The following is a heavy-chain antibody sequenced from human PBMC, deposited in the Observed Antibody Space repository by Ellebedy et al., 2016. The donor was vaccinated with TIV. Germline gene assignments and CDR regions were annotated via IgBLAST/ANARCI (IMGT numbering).Heavy chain of an antibody. CDR3: ARLDAIIDVKSLDY. D-gene: IGHD3-10*01. V-gene: IGHV3-7*03. Sequence: GESLKISCAASGFTSSSYWMSWVRQAPGKGLEWVANIRQDGSEKYYVDSVKGGFTISRDNAKNSLYLQMNSLRAEDTAVYYCARLDAIIDVKSLDYWGQGTLVTVSS. CDR2: IRQDGSEK. CDR1: GFTSSSYW. J-gene: IGHJ4*02.